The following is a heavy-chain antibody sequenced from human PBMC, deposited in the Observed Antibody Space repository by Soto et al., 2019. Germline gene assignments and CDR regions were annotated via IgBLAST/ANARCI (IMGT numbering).Heavy chain of an antibody. J-gene: IGHJ1*01. CDR3: ARDHHYTGSGYYPSDTESYQH. D-gene: IGHD3-22*01. Sequence: SETLSRTGSVSGGSLSSGGYYWSWFRQYPEKGLEWSGYISYSGSTYYNPSLKSRITISVDTSKNQFFLKLRSVTAADTAVYYCARDHHYTGSGYYPSDTESYQHSGRGTLVTVSS. CDR2: ISYSGST. CDR1: GGSLSSGGYY. V-gene: IGHV4-31*03.